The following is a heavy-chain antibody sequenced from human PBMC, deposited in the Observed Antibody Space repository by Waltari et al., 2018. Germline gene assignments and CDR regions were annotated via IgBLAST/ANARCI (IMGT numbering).Heavy chain of an antibody. CDR1: GGSFSGYY. CDR3: ARGRGYSVVVRGVDTGFCWFDP. CDR2: INHSGRP. V-gene: IGHV4-34*01. Sequence: QVQLQQWGAGLLSPSETLSLTCAVYGGSFSGYYWTWIRQPPGKGLEWIGEINHSGRPNYSPSLKSRVTISIDTPRNQFSLKLSSVTAADTAVYYCARGRGYSVVVRGVDTGFCWFDPWGQGTLVTVSS. D-gene: IGHD3-10*01. J-gene: IGHJ5*02.